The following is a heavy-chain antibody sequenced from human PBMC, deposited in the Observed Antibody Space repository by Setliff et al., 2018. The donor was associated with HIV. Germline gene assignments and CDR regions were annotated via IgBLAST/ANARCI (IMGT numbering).Heavy chain of an antibody. J-gene: IGHJ4*02. CDR1: GYTFTSYY. CDR3: AKGRDGYTPPCAFDY. Sequence: ASVKVSCKASGYTFTSYYMHWVRQAPGQGLEWMGGTIPMFGTANYAQKFQGRVTITTDESTNTGYMELSSLRAEDTAVYYCAKGRDGYTPPCAFDYWGQGTLVTVSS. CDR2: TIPMFGTA. D-gene: IGHD5-12*01. V-gene: IGHV1-69*05.